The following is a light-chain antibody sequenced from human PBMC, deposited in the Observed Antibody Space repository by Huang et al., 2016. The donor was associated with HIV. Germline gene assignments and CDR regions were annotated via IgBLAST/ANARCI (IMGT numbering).Light chain of an antibody. CDR1: QGISKS. V-gene: IGKV1-NL1*01. J-gene: IGKJ1*01. CDR3: QQYQSVPWT. Sequence: DIQMTQSPSSLSASVGDRVTIICRASQGISKSLAWSQQKPGKAPKLLLYATSKLESGVPSGFRGSGSGTHYTLTISTLQPEDLATYYCQQYQSVPWTFGQGTKVAI. CDR2: ATS.